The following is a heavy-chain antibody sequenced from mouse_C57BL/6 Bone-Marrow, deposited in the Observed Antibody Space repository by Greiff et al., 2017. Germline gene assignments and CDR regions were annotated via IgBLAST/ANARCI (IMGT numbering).Heavy chain of an antibody. CDR3: AKRDYGYSFAY. J-gene: IGHJ3*01. CDR1: GFTFSSYG. V-gene: IGHV5-6*01. D-gene: IGHD2-2*01. Sequence: EVHLVESGGDLVKPGGSLKLSCAASGFTFSSYGMSWVRQTPDKRLEWVATISSGGSYTYYPDSVKGRFTISRDKAKNTLFLQMSSLKSEDTAMYYCAKRDYGYSFAYWGQGTLVTVSA. CDR2: ISSGGSYT.